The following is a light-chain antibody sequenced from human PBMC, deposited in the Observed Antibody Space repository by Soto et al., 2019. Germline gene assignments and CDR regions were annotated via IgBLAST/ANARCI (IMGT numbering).Light chain of an antibody. CDR2: GAS. CDR3: QQYYNWPRT. J-gene: IGKJ5*01. Sequence: EIVLTQSPATLSLSPGERATLSCRASQSVNNYLAWYQQRPGQAPRLLFYGASTRATGLPARFSGTGSGTEFTLTINSLQAEDSAVYYCQQYYNWPRTFGQGTRLENK. CDR1: QSVNNY. V-gene: IGKV3-15*01.